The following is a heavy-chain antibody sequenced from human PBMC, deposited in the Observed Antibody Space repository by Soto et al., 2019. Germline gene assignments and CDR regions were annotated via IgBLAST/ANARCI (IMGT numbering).Heavy chain of an antibody. CDR2: IYYSGST. J-gene: IGHJ6*02. CDR1: GGSISSYY. Sequence: SETLSLTCTVSGGSISSYYWSWIRQPPGKGLEWIGYIYYSGSTNYNPSLKSRVTISVDTSKNQFSLKLSSVTAADTAVYYCARDDTYVDTAMVIAPGDSYYYYYGMDVWGQGTTVTVSS. D-gene: IGHD5-18*01. V-gene: IGHV4-59*01. CDR3: ARDDTYVDTAMVIAPGDSYYYYYGMDV.